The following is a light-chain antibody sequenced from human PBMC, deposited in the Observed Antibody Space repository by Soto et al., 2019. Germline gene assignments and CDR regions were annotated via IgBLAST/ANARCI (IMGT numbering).Light chain of an antibody. V-gene: IGKV1-39*01. Sequence: DIQITQSPSSLSASVGDRVAITCRASQNIGNYLSWYAQKPGKAPKLLIYGASSLQSGVPSRFSGSGSGTHFTLTISILQPEDFATYYCQQSDSIPFTFGQGTKLEMK. CDR3: QQSDSIPFT. J-gene: IGKJ2*01. CDR1: QNIGNY. CDR2: GAS.